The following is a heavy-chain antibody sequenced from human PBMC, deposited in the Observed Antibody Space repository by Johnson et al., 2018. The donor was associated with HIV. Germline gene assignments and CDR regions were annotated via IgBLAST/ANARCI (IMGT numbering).Heavy chain of an antibody. CDR1: GFTFDDYG. Sequence: VQLVESGGGLVQPGGSLRLSCVASGFTFDDYGMSWVRQAPGKGLEWVSVLFRGDTTYYADSVKGRFTISRDNSKNTLYLQMNSLRAEDTALYYCARVQDRVAGNSYGAFDIWGQGTMVTVSS. V-gene: IGHV3-66*01. CDR3: ARVQDRVAGNSYGAFDI. J-gene: IGHJ3*02. CDR2: LFRGDTT. D-gene: IGHD6-19*01.